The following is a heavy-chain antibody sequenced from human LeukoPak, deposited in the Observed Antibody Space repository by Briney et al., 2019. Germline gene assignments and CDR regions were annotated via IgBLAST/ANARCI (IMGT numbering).Heavy chain of an antibody. CDR2: IYYSGRT. CDR3: ARRRYYDSSGYLE. V-gene: IGHV4-34*01. D-gene: IGHD3-22*01. Sequence: KPSETLSLTCAVYGGSFSGYYWDWIRQPPGKGLEWIGTIYYSGRTYYSPSLKSRVTLSVDMSNNQFSLTLSSVTAADTALYFCARRRYYDSSGYLEWGQGTLVTVSS. J-gene: IGHJ1*01. CDR1: GGSFSGYY.